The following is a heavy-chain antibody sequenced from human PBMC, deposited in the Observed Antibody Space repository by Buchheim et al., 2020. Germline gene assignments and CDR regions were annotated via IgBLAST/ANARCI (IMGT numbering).Heavy chain of an antibody. V-gene: IGHV3-30*04. Sequence: QVQLVESGGGVVQPGRSLRLSCAASGFTFSTYAVHWVRQAPGKGLDWVAIISYDGSGKQYADSVKGRFTISRDNSKNTLYLEMKSLRAEDTAVYYCARCAHAGRMTACEGADNWGQGTL. CDR1: GFTFSTYA. CDR2: ISYDGSGK. CDR3: ARCAHAGRMTACEGADN. J-gene: IGHJ4*02. D-gene: IGHD2-15*01.